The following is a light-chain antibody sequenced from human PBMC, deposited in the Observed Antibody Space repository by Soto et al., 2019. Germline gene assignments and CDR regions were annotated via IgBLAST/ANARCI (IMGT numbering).Light chain of an antibody. J-gene: IGLJ7*01. CDR3: CLSAGSNTFV. CDR2: EVS. CDR1: SSDVGGYNY. V-gene: IGLV2-8*01. Sequence: QSALTQPPSASGSPGQSVTISCTGTSSDVGGYNYVSWYQQHPGKAPKLMIYEVSKRPSGVPDRFSGSKAGNTASLTVSGLQADEADYYYCCLSAGSNTFVFGGGTQLTVL.